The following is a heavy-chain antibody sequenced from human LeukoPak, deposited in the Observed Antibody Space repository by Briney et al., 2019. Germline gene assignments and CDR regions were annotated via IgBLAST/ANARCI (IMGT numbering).Heavy chain of an antibody. J-gene: IGHJ4*02. CDR3: ASMDYYDSSGYYYYFDY. D-gene: IGHD3-22*01. CDR1: GGTFSSYA. Sequence: ASVKVSCKASGGTFSSYAISWVRQAPGQGLEWMGGIIPIVGTANYAQKFQGRVTITADESTSTAYMELSSLRSEDTAVYYCASMDYYDSSGYYYYFDYWGQGTLVTVSS. V-gene: IGHV1-69*13. CDR2: IIPIVGTA.